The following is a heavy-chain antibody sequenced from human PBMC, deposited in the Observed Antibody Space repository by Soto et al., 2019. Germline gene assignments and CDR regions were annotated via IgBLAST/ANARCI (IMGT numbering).Heavy chain of an antibody. D-gene: IGHD2-2*01. V-gene: IGHV3-23*01. Sequence: GSLRLSCAASGFTFSSYAMSWVRQAPGKGLEWVSAISGSGGSIGYADSVKGRFTISRDNAKNSLYLQMNSLRAEDTALYYCAKEGVVPAATHDAFDIWGQGTMVTVSS. CDR2: ISGSGGSI. CDR3: AKEGVVPAATHDAFDI. J-gene: IGHJ3*02. CDR1: GFTFSSYA.